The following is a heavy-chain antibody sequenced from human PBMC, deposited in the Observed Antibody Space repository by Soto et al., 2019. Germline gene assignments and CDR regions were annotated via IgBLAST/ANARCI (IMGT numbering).Heavy chain of an antibody. CDR1: GFTFSSYG. D-gene: IGHD2-2*01. Sequence: LRLSCAASGFTFSSYGMNWVRQAPGKGLEWVAVIWYDGSNKYYADSVKGRFTISRDNSKNTLYLQMNSLRAEDTAVYYCARDRGYCSSTSCYHVSRDYYYGMDVWGQGTTVTVSS. CDR3: ARDRGYCSSTSCYHVSRDYYYGMDV. CDR2: IWYDGSNK. V-gene: IGHV3-33*01. J-gene: IGHJ6*02.